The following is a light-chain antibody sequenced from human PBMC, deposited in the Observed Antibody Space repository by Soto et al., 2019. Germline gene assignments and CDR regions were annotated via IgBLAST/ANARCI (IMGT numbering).Light chain of an antibody. CDR1: QSVSSSY. CDR2: GAS. V-gene: IGKV3-20*01. Sequence: IVLTQSPVTLSLSPGERATLFCRASQSVSSSYLAWYQQRLGQAPRLLIYGASNRAPGIPDRFSGSGSGTDFTLTITRLEPEDFAMYFCQQYGSSLIFGPGTKVDIK. CDR3: QQYGSSLI. J-gene: IGKJ3*01.